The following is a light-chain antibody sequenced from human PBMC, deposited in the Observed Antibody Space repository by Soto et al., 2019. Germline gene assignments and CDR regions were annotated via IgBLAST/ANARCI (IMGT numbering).Light chain of an antibody. Sequence: EMVVTQSPGAPSLSPGERATLSGRASQTINSGLAWYQHKRGQAPRLLIYGVSVRAIGIPDRFGGSGSGTDFTLTISRLEPEDFAVYFCQQYGGSPYTFGQGTKVDIK. V-gene: IGKV3-20*01. CDR3: QQYGGSPYT. J-gene: IGKJ2*01. CDR2: GVS. CDR1: QTINSG.